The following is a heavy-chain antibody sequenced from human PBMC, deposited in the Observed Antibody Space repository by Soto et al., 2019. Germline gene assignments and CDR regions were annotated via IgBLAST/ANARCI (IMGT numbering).Heavy chain of an antibody. D-gene: IGHD1-26*01. J-gene: IGHJ4*02. CDR2: ISWDGGST. CDR1: GFTFDDYT. CDR3: AKDSTRGVGATSLDY. V-gene: IGHV3-43*01. Sequence: PGGSLRLSCAASGFTFDDYTMHWVRQAPGKGLEWVSLISWDGGSTYYADSVKGRFTISRDNSKNSLYLQMNSLRTEDTALYYCAKDSTRGVGATSLDYWGQGTLVTVSS.